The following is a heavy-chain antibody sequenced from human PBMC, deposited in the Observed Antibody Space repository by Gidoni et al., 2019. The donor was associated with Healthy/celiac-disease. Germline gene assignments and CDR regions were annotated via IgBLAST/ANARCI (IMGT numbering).Heavy chain of an antibody. CDR2: ISGSGGST. V-gene: IGHV3-23*01. J-gene: IGHJ3*02. D-gene: IGHD6-6*01. CDR1: GFTFSSYA. CDR3: AKNIAARPNAFDI. Sequence: EVQLLESGGGLVQPGGALRPSCAASGFTFSSYAMGWVRPAPGKGLEWVSAISGSGGSTYYADSVKGRFTISRDNSKNTLYLQMNSLRAEDTAVYYCAKNIAARPNAFDIWGQGTMVTVSS.